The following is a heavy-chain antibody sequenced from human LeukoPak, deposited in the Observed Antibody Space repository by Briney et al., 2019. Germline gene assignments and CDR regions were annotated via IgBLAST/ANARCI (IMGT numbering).Heavy chain of an antibody. CDR1: GGSISSYY. J-gene: IGHJ4*02. Sequence: SETLSLTCTVSGGSISSYYWSWIRQPPGKGLEWIGYIYHSGSTNYNPSLKSRVTISVDTSKNQFSLKLSSVTAADTAVYYCARQSLGVGATYFDYWGQGTLVTVSS. D-gene: IGHD1-26*01. CDR2: IYHSGST. CDR3: ARQSLGVGATYFDY. V-gene: IGHV4-59*08.